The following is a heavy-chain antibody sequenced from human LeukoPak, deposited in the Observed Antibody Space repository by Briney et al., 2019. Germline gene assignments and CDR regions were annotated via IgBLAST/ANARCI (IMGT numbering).Heavy chain of an antibody. CDR2: ISSSSSYI. CDR1: GFTFSSYS. Sequence: GGSLRLSCAASGFTFSSYSMNWVRQAPGKGLEWVSSISSSSSYIYYADSVKGRFTISRDNAKNSLYLQMNSLRAEDTAVYYCAREKPGWTGYSAFDYWGPGTLVTVSS. J-gene: IGHJ4*02. V-gene: IGHV3-21*01. D-gene: IGHD5-18*01. CDR3: AREKPGWTGYSAFDY.